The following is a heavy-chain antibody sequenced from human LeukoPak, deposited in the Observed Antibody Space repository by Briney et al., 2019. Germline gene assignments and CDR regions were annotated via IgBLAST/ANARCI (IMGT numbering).Heavy chain of an antibody. CDR3: AKGTADFLSYGMDV. V-gene: IGHV3-9*01. J-gene: IGHJ6*02. CDR1: GFTFDDYA. D-gene: IGHD2/OR15-2a*01. CDR2: ISWNSGSI. Sequence: PGRSLRLSCAASGFTFDDYAMHWVRQAPGKGLEWVSGISWNSGSIGYADSVKGRFTISRDNAKNSLYLQVNSLRADDTALNYCAKGTADFLSYGMDVWGQGTTVSVSS.